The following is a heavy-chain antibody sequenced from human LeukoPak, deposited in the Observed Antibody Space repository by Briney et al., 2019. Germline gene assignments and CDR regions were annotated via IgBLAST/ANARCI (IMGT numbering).Heavy chain of an antibody. J-gene: IGHJ3*02. CDR2: ISAYNGNT. D-gene: IGHD3-10*01. CDR3: ARGRVYGSASYYPPDAFDI. CDR1: GYTFTSYG. Sequence: ASVKVSCKASGYTFTSYGISWVRQAPGQGLELMGWISAYNGNTNYAQKLQGRVTMATDTSTSTAYMELRSLRSDDTAVYYCARGRVYGSASYYPPDAFDIWGQGTVVNVSS. V-gene: IGHV1-18*01.